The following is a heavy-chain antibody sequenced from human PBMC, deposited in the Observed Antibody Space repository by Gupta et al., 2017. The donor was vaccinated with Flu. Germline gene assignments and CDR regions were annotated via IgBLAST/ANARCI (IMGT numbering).Heavy chain of an antibody. CDR1: GFTFSNAW. J-gene: IGHJ4*02. CDR2: IKSKTDGGTT. Sequence: EVQLVESGGGLVKPGGSLRLSCAASGFTFSNAWMSWVRQAPGKGLEGVGRIKSKTDGGTTDYAAPVKGRFTISRDDSKNTLYLQMKRLKTEDTAVYYCTTDSRCTGATPFDYGGQGTLVTVSS. V-gene: IGHV3-15*01. CDR3: TTDSRCTGATPFDY. D-gene: IGHD1-26*01.